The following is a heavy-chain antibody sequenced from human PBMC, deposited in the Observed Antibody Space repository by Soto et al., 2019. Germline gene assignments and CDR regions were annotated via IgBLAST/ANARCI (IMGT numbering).Heavy chain of an antibody. Sequence: SETLSLTCAVSGFSISSGYYWGWVRQLPGKRLEWIATIYRGGSTFYNPSLKSRVAISVDTSKNQFSLRLNSVTATDTAMYYCARELTPFGSGSGGFDYWGQGTLVTGSS. J-gene: IGHJ4*02. CDR1: GFSISSGYY. D-gene: IGHD3-10*01. CDR3: ARELTPFGSGSGGFDY. V-gene: IGHV4-38-2*02. CDR2: IYRGGST.